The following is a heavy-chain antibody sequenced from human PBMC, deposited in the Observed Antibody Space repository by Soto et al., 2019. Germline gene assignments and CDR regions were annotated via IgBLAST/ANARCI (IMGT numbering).Heavy chain of an antibody. Sequence: QVQLVQSGAEVKKPGASVKVSCKASGYTFTNYGISWVRQAPGQGLEWMGWISANNGNTNYEQKLQGRVTMTTDTSTSTGYMELRSLRSDDTDVYYCARDRGSYALDYWGQGTLVTVSS. CDR2: ISANNGNT. CDR3: ARDRGSYALDY. J-gene: IGHJ4*02. CDR1: GYTFTNYG. D-gene: IGHD1-26*01. V-gene: IGHV1-18*01.